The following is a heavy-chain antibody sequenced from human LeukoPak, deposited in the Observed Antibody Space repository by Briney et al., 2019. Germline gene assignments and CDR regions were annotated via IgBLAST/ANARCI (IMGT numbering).Heavy chain of an antibody. Sequence: GGSLRLSCAASGFTFSTYGMHWARQAPGKGLEWVSLIWYDGTIKYYADSVKGRFTISRDDSKNTLYLQMNSLRAEDTAVYYCAKSPYSGSYYDLHVDSWGQGTLVTVSS. V-gene: IGHV3-33*03. D-gene: IGHD1-26*01. J-gene: IGHJ4*02. CDR1: GFTFSTYG. CDR2: IWYDGTIK. CDR3: AKSPYSGSYYDLHVDS.